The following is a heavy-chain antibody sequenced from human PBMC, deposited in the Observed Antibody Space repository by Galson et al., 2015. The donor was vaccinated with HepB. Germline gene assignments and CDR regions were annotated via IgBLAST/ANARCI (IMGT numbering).Heavy chain of an antibody. J-gene: IGHJ4*02. V-gene: IGHV3-23*01. Sequence: SLRLSCAASGFTFSRYAMTWVRRAPGKGLESVSSISDTGGTTYYVDSVKGRFTISRDNSKNTLYLQMNALRAEDTAVYYRAPRGGGGFYWGQGALVTVSS. CDR3: APRGGGGFY. D-gene: IGHD4-23*01. CDR2: ISDTGGTT. CDR1: GFTFSRYA.